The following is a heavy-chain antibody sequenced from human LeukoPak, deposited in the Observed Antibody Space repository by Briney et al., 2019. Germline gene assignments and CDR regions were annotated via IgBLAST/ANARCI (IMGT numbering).Heavy chain of an antibody. J-gene: IGHJ4*02. V-gene: IGHV3-21*01. CDR3: AKWSRASIVVPAASGAAAGTFDY. CDR1: GFTFTAYT. Sequence: GGSLRLSCAASGFTFTAYTINWVRQAPGKGLEWVSYISGSTTDIYYADSVKGRSTISRDNAKRSVYLQMNSLGVEDTAVYYCAKWSRASIVVPAASGAAAGTFDYWGQGTLVTVSS. CDR2: ISGSTTDI. D-gene: IGHD2-2*01.